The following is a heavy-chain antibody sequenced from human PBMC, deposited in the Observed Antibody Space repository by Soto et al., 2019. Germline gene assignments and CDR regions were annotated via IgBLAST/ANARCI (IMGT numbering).Heavy chain of an antibody. CDR1: GGSISSSNW. V-gene: IGHV4-4*02. J-gene: IGHJ4*02. Sequence: PSETLSLTCAVSGGSISSSNWWSWVRQPPGKGLEWIGEIYHSGSTNYNPSLKSRVTISVDKSKNQFSLKLSSVTAADTAVYYCARDRGIAVAGTAFFDYWGQGTLVTVSS. CDR2: IYHSGST. D-gene: IGHD6-19*01. CDR3: ARDRGIAVAGTAFFDY.